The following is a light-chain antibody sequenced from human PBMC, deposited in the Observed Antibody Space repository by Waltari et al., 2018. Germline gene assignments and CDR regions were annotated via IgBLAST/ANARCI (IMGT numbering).Light chain of an antibody. V-gene: IGKV1-12*01. CDR3: QQGNTFPPT. Sequence: IQMTQSPSSVSASVGDRVTITCRAGQDINGWLTWYQQKAGKAPKLLIYAVPTLQTGVPSRFSGARSGTDYTLTITGLQPEDFATYFCQQGNTFPPTFGQGTKVDIK. CDR1: QDINGW. CDR2: AVP. J-gene: IGKJ1*01.